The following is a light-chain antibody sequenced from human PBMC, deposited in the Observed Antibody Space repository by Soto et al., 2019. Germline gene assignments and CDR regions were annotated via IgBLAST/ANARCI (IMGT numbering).Light chain of an antibody. CDR1: QSIITY. Sequence: DIQMTQSPSSLSASVGDRVTITCRASQSIITYLIWYQHLPVRALKLLIYVASTLQSGVPSRFSGSGSGTDFTLTITSVQPEDFASYYCQQTRSMVPITFGQGTRLEIK. CDR2: VAS. V-gene: IGKV1-39*01. J-gene: IGKJ5*01. CDR3: QQTRSMVPIT.